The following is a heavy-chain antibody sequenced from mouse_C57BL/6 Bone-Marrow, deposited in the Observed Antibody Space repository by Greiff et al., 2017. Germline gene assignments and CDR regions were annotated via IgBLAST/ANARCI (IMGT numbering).Heavy chain of an antibody. CDR3: ASLYYDYDRGYYYAMDY. Sequence: EVKLMESGGGLVQPGGSLKLSCAASGFTFSDYYMYWVRQTPEKRLEWVAYISNGVGSTYYPATVKGRVTISRDNAKNTLYLQMRRLKSEDTAMYYCASLYYDYDRGYYYAMDYWGQGTSVTVSS. V-gene: IGHV5-12*01. J-gene: IGHJ4*01. CDR2: ISNGVGST. CDR1: GFTFSDYY. D-gene: IGHD2-4*01.